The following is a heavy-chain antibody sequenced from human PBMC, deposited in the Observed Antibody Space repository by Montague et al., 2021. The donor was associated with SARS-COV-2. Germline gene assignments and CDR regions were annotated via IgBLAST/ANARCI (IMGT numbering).Heavy chain of an antibody. CDR2: VSRSANEI. CDR1: GFSFSSYV. V-gene: IGHV3-23*01. D-gene: IGHD1-1*01. J-gene: IGHJ3*02. Sequence: SLRLSCAASGFSFSSYVMTWFRQAPGKGLVWVSGVSRSANEIYYADSARGRFTISRDNSKNTLYLQMESLRGEDTAKYYCAKATLERHFAHDIWGQGTMVTVSS. CDR3: AKATLERHFAHDI.